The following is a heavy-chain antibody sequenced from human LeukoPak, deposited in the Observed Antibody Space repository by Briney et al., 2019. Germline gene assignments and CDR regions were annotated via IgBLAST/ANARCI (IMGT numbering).Heavy chain of an antibody. D-gene: IGHD4-17*01. CDR1: GGSFSGYY. CDR2: INSDGSST. Sequence: ETLSLTCAVYGGSFSGYYWSWIRQPPGKGLVWVSRINSDGSSTSYADSVKGRFTISRDNAKNTLYLQMNSLRAEDTAVYYCASLSMVTPFDYWGQGTLVTVSS. J-gene: IGHJ4*02. CDR3: ASLSMVTPFDY. V-gene: IGHV3-74*01.